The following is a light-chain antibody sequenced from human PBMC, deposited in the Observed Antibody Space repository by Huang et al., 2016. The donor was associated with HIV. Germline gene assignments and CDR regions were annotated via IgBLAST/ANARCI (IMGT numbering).Light chain of an antibody. J-gene: IGKJ1*01. CDR3: QQYYASPQT. V-gene: IGKV4-1*01. CDR1: QSLFSTSTNKDY. CDR2: WSS. Sequence: DIVMAQSPGSLAVSLGERATLTCRSSQSLFSTSTNKDYLAWFQQTPGQPPKLLLFWSSTREVGVPDRFSGSGSGTHFTLTIDNLEADDAAIYYCQQYYASPQTFGHGTMV.